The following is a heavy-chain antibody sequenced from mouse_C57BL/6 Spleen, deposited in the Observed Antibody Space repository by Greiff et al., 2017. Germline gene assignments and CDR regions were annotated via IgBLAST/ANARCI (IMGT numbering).Heavy chain of an antibody. V-gene: IGHV1-64*01. Sequence: QVQLQQPGAELVKPGASVKLSCKASGYTFTSYWMHWVKQRPGQGLEWIGMIHPNSGSTNYNEKFKSKATLTVDKSSSTAYMQLSSLTSEDSAVYYCARSGWLLRGYFDYWGQGTTLTVSS. D-gene: IGHD2-3*01. CDR1: GYTFTSYW. CDR3: ARSGWLLRGYFDY. J-gene: IGHJ2*01. CDR2: IHPNSGST.